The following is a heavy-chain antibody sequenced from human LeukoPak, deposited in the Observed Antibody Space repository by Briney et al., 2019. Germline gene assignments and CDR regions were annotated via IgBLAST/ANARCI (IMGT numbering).Heavy chain of an antibody. CDR3: VTGYYEPFDN. J-gene: IGHJ4*02. V-gene: IGHV4-59*01. CDR2: ISDTGKT. Sequence: SETLSLTCSVSGASLSSYYWGWIRQSPGKGLEWLGYISDTGKTDYNPSLKSRGTFSLDTSKNQFSLRLTSVTAADTAVYYCVTGYYEPFDNWGQGTLVTVSS. D-gene: IGHD3-3*01. CDR1: GASLSSYY.